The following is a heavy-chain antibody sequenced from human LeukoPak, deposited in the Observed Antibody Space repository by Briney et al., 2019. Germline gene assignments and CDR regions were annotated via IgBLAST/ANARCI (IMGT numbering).Heavy chain of an antibody. CDR1: GFTFSSYS. Sequence: GGSLRLSCAASGFTFSSYSMNWVRQAPGKGLEWVSSISSSSSYIYYADSVKGRFTISRDNAKNSPYLQMNSLRAEDTAVYYCARDDYGGNSEKDAFDIWGQGTMVTVSS. J-gene: IGHJ3*02. CDR3: ARDDYGGNSEKDAFDI. D-gene: IGHD4-23*01. V-gene: IGHV3-21*01. CDR2: ISSSSSYI.